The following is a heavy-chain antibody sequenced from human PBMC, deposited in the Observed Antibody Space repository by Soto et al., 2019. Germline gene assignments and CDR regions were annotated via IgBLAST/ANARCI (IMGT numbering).Heavy chain of an antibody. V-gene: IGHV4-59*01. J-gene: IGHJ6*03. CDR2: IYYSGST. D-gene: IGHD3-10*01. CDR3: ARVTRGGITMVRGVDLSDYYYYYMDV. CDR1: GGSISSYY. Sequence: SETLSLTCTVSGGSISSYYWSWIRQPPGKGLEWIGYIYYSGSTNYNPSLKSRVTISVATSKNQSSLKLSSVTAAETAVYYCARVTRGGITMVRGVDLSDYYYYYMDVWGKGTTVTVSS.